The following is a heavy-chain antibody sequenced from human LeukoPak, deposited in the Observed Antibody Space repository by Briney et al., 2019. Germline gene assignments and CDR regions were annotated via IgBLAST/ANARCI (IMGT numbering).Heavy chain of an antibody. V-gene: IGHV3-23*01. Sequence: GGSLRLSCAASGFTFSTYGMSWVRQAPGKGLEWVSTISGSGGETNYADSVKGRFTISRDNSKRTLYLQMNSLRAEDTAVYYCASGLAVTATTFWYFDLWGRGTLVTVSS. J-gene: IGHJ2*01. CDR3: ASGLAVTATTFWYFDL. CDR1: GFTFSTYG. CDR2: ISGSGGET. D-gene: IGHD2-21*02.